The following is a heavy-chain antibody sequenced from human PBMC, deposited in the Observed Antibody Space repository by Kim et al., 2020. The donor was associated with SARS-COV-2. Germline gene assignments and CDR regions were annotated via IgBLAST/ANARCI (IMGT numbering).Heavy chain of an antibody. J-gene: IGHJ4*02. Sequence: YADSVKGRLTISRDNSKNTLYLQMNSLRAEDTAVYYCARESPWYSSSLDYWGQGTLVTVSS. D-gene: IGHD6-13*01. CDR3: ARESPWYSSSLDY. V-gene: IGHV3-30*01.